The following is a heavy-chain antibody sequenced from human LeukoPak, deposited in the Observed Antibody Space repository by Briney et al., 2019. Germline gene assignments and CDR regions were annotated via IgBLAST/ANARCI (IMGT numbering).Heavy chain of an antibody. Sequence: GGSLRLSCAASGFTFSSYWMSWVRQAPGKGLEWVANIKQDGSEKYYVDSVKGRFTISRDNAKNSLYLQMNSLRAEDTAVYYCAKESNRYSSSSVADYWGQGTLVTVSS. CDR2: IKQDGSEK. D-gene: IGHD6-6*01. J-gene: IGHJ4*02. CDR1: GFTFSSYW. V-gene: IGHV3-7*01. CDR3: AKESNRYSSSSVADY.